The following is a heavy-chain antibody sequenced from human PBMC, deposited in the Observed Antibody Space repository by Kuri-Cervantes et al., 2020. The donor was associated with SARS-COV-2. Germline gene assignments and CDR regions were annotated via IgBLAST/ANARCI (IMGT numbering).Heavy chain of an antibody. CDR1: GYTFTGYY. Sequence: ASVKVSCKASGYTFTGYYMHWVRQAPGQGLEWMGWINPNSGGTNYAQKFQGRVTMTRDTSISTAYMELSRLRSDDTAVYYCARDFQSKSGYYYYGTDVWGQGTTVTVSS. V-gene: IGHV1-2*02. D-gene: IGHD4-11*01. CDR2: INPNSGGT. CDR3: ARDFQSKSGYYYYGTDV. J-gene: IGHJ6*02.